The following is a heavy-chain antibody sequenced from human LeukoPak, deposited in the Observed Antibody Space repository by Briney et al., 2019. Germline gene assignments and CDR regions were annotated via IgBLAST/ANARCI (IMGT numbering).Heavy chain of an antibody. V-gene: IGHV4-61*02. J-gene: IGHJ4*02. CDR2: IYTSGST. CDR1: GGSISSGSYY. CDR3: ARVAYGGNSGFPFDY. D-gene: IGHD4-23*01. Sequence: SETLSLTCTVSGGSISSGSYYWAWIRHPAGKDLEWMGRIYTSGSTNYNPSLKSRVTISVDTSKNQFSLKLSSVTAADTAVYYCARVAYGGNSGFPFDYWGQGTLVTVSS.